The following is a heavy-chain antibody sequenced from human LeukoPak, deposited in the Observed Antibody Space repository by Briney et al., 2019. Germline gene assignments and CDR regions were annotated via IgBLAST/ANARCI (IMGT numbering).Heavy chain of an antibody. Sequence: GRSLRLSCAASGFTFSSYAMHWVRQAPGKGLEWVAVISYDGSNKYYADSVKGRFTISRDNAKNSLYLQMNSLRAEDTAVYYCAGVAGLFDYWGQGTLVTVSS. J-gene: IGHJ4*02. D-gene: IGHD6-19*01. CDR1: GFTFSSYA. CDR2: ISYDGSNK. V-gene: IGHV3-30-3*01. CDR3: AGVAGLFDY.